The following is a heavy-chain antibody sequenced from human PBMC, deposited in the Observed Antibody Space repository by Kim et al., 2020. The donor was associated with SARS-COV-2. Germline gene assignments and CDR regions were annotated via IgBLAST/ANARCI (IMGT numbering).Heavy chain of an antibody. J-gene: IGHJ6*02. CDR2: ISYDGSNK. Sequence: GGSLRLSCAASGFTFSSYGMHWVRQAPGKGLEWVAVISYDGSNKYYADSVKGRFTISRDNSKNTLYLQMNSLRAEDTAVYYCAKGYDYVWGSYLTPYYYYGMDVWGQGTTVTVSS. CDR1: GFTFSSYG. D-gene: IGHD3-16*01. V-gene: IGHV3-30*18. CDR3: AKGYDYVWGSYLTPYYYYGMDV.